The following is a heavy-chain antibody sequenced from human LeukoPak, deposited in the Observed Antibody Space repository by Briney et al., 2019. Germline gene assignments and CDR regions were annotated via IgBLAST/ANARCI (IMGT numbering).Heavy chain of an antibody. CDR2: IKGDGSEK. Sequence: GGSLRLSCAASGFIFSSYWMSWVRQAPGKGLEWVANIKGDGSEKDYVDSLKGRFTISRDNAKNSLYLQMNSLRAEDTAVYYCARITSGWPHYYMDVWGKGTTVTVSS. J-gene: IGHJ6*03. D-gene: IGHD6-19*01. V-gene: IGHV3-7*01. CDR3: ARITSGWPHYYMDV. CDR1: GFIFSSYW.